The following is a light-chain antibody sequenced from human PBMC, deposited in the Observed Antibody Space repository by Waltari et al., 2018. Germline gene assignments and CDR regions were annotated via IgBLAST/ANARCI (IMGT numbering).Light chain of an antibody. Sequence: QSALTQPASVSGSPGQSITISCTGRSDDVDYVSWYQQLPGKVPKLLIYYVSNRPSGVPYRCSGSKSGNTASLTISGLQTEDEADYYCASYTHTNPLWVFGGGTKVTVL. CDR3: ASYTHTNPLWV. V-gene: IGLV2-14*03. CDR1: SDDVDY. J-gene: IGLJ3*02. CDR2: YVS.